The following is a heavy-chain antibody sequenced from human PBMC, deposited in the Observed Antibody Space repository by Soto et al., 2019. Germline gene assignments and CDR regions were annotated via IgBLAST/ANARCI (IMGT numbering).Heavy chain of an antibody. Sequence: QMQLQESGPGLVKSSETLSLTCTVSDDSISNSGYYWGWIRQPPGKGLEWIASIYYSGSTYYNPSLKSRVTMSVDTSKNQFSLKLSSVTAADTAVYYCARQIPMSIAGGQPFDDWGRGTLVTVSS. V-gene: IGHV4-39*01. CDR2: IYYSGST. CDR3: ARQIPMSIAGGQPFDD. J-gene: IGHJ4*02. D-gene: IGHD6-6*01. CDR1: DDSISNSGYY.